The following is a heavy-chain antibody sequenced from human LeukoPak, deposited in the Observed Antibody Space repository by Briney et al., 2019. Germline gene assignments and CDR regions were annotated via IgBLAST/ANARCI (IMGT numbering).Heavy chain of an antibody. CDR1: GYSFTSYW. CDR2: IYPGDSDT. J-gene: IGHJ3*01. D-gene: IGHD3-22*01. Sequence: GESLKISCKGSGYSFTSYWIGWVRQMPGKGVEWMGIIYPGDSDTRYSPSFQGQVTISADKSISTAYLQWSSLKASDTAMYYCARILDYYDSSGYPHDAFDLWGQGTMVTVSS. V-gene: IGHV5-51*01. CDR3: ARILDYYDSSGYPHDAFDL.